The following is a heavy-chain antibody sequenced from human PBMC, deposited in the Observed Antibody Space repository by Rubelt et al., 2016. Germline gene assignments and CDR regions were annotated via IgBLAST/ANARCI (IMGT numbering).Heavy chain of an antibody. V-gene: IGHV4-31*03. J-gene: IGHJ5*02. D-gene: IGHD6-13*01. CDR2: IYYSGST. CDR1: GDSISNGGYY. Sequence: QVQLQESGPGLVKSSQTLALTCTVSGDSISNGGYYWSWIRQHPGKGLEWIGYIYYSGSTSYNPSLKSRLTISVDTSKNQFSLKLNSVTAADTAVYYCARGGAAAGPFDPWGQGTLVTVSS. CDR3: ARGGAAAGPFDP.